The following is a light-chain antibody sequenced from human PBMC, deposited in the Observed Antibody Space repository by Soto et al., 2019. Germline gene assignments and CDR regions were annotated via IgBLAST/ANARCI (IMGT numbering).Light chain of an antibody. J-gene: IGLJ2*01. V-gene: IGLV2-14*01. CDR2: EVS. CDR1: SSDIGTYNY. Sequence: QSALTQPASVSGSPGQSITISCTGTSSDIGTYNYVSWYQQRPGKAPKLLIHEVSNRPSGISNRFSGSKSGNTASLTIAGLQAEDEADYYCSSYTSTSLVVFGGGTKLTVL. CDR3: SSYTSTSLVV.